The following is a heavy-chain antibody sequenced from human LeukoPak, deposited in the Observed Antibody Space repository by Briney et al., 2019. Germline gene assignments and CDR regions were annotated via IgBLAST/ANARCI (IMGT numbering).Heavy chain of an antibody. J-gene: IGHJ4*02. Sequence: GGSLRLSCAASGFTFANFAVHWVRQAPGKGLEWVSSISGSEDSTYYVDSVKGRFTISRDNAKNTLYLQMNSLRAEDTAIYYCANAGGLLYYFDYWGQGTLVTVSS. CDR3: ANAGGLLYYFDY. CDR2: ISGSEDST. V-gene: IGHV3-23*01. D-gene: IGHD4-23*01. CDR1: GFTFANFA.